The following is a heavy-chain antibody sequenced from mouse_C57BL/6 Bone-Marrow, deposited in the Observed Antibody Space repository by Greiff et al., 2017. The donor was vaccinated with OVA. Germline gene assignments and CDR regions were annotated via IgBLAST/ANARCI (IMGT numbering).Heavy chain of an antibody. Sequence: VQLQESGAELARPGASVKLSCKASGYTFTSYGISWVKQRTEQGLEWIGEIYPRSGNTYYNEKFKGKATLTADKSSSTAYMELRSLTSEDSAVYFCARIGRHSNWFAYWGQGTLVTVSA. CDR3: ARIGRHSNWFAY. J-gene: IGHJ3*01. V-gene: IGHV1-81*01. D-gene: IGHD2-5*01. CDR1: GYTFTSYG. CDR2: IYPRSGNT.